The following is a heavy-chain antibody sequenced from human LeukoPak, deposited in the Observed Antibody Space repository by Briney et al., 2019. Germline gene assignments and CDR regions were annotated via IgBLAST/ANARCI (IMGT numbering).Heavy chain of an antibody. Sequence: ASVKVSCKASGYTFTDYYMHWVRQAPGQGLEWMGWINPKSGGTNSAQKFQGRVTMTRDTSISTAYMELSRLRSDDTAVYYCARVFGYCSSTSCYGLGYWGQGILVTVSS. D-gene: IGHD2-2*01. CDR3: ARVFGYCSSTSCYGLGY. V-gene: IGHV1-2*02. CDR2: INPKSGGT. J-gene: IGHJ4*02. CDR1: GYTFTDYY.